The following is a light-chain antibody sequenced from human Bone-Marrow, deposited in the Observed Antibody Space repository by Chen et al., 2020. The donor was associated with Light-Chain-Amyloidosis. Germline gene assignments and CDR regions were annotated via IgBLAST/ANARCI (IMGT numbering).Light chain of an antibody. J-gene: IGLJ3*02. CDR1: RSNIEKKN. CDR3: ATWDDNVIGWV. Sequence: QAVLNQSPSASGTPGQSVTISSSGSRSNIEKKNVYWYQQIAGTAPKLLIQKTDQRPSGVPDRFSGSKSGTSASLAISGLRPEDEADYYCATWDDNVIGWVFGGGTKLTVL. V-gene: IGLV1-47*01. CDR2: KTD.